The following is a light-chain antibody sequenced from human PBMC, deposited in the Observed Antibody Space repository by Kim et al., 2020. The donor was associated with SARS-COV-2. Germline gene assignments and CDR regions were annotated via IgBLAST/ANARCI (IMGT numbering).Light chain of an antibody. CDR3: MQALQTPLT. CDR1: QSLLYSNGYNY. Sequence: DIVMTQSPLSLPVTPGEPASISCRSSQSLLYSNGYNYLDWYLQKSGQSPQLLIYLGSNRASGVPDRFSGSGSGTDFTLKISRVEAEDVGVYYCMQALQTPLTFGGGTKVDIK. J-gene: IGKJ4*01. CDR2: LGS. V-gene: IGKV2-28*01.